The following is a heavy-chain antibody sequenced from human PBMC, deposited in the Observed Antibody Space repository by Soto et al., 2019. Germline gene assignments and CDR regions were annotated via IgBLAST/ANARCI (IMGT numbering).Heavy chain of an antibody. CDR3: ISSVEDYFDY. J-gene: IGHJ4*02. CDR2: IKSKTDGGTT. V-gene: IGHV3-15*01. CDR1: GFTFSNAW. Sequence: GGSLRLSCAASGFTFSNAWMSWVRQAPGKGLEWVGRIKSKTDGGTTDYAAPVKGRFTISRDDSKNTLYLQMNSLKTEDKAVYYCISSVEDYFDYWGQGTLVTVSS.